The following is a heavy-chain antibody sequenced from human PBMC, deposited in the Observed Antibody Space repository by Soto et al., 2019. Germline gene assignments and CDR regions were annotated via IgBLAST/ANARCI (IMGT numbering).Heavy chain of an antibody. CDR3: ARDTQVVVMGY. CDR2: INSDGSST. V-gene: IGHV3-74*01. Sequence: PGGSLRLSCAASGFTFSSYAMSWVRQAPGKGLVWVSRINSDGSSTSYADSVKGRFTISRDNAKNTLYLQMNSLRAEDTAVYYCARDTQVVVMGYWGQGTLVTVSS. D-gene: IGHD3-22*01. CDR1: GFTFSSYA. J-gene: IGHJ4*02.